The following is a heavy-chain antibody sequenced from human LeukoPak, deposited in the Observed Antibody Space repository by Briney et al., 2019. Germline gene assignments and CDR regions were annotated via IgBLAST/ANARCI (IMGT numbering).Heavy chain of an antibody. CDR3: AKVGSRLFGVLIPLSFDY. CDR2: INPSGGST. Sequence: ASVKVSCKSSGYMFTSHGIHWLRQAPGQGLEWMGIINPSGGSTSYAQKFQGRVTMTRDMSTSTVYMELSSLRSDDTAVYYCAKVGSRLFGVLIPLSFDYWGQGTLITVSS. V-gene: IGHV1-46*01. D-gene: IGHD3-3*01. CDR1: GYMFTSHG. J-gene: IGHJ4*02.